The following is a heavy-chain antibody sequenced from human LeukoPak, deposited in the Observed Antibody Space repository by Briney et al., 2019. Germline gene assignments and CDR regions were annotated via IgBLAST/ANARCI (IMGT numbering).Heavy chain of an antibody. CDR2: IKQDGSEK. Sequence: GGSLRLSCAASGFTFSSYWMSWVRQAPGKGLEWAAHIKQDGSEKYYVDSVRGRFTISRDNAKNSLYLQMNSLSAEDTAVYYCARSVEAGYMDVWGKGTTVTISS. V-gene: IGHV3-7*01. D-gene: IGHD3-10*01. CDR3: ARSVEAGYMDV. J-gene: IGHJ6*03. CDR1: GFTFSSYW.